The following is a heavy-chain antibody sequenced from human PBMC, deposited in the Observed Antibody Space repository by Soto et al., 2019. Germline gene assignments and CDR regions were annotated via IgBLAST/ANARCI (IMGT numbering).Heavy chain of an antibody. CDR2: ISSSSSYI. V-gene: IGHV3-21*01. CDR1: GFTFSSYS. CDR3: AREGISMVRAPWGYYMDV. J-gene: IGHJ6*03. Sequence: GGSLRLSCAASGFTFSSYSMNWVRQAPGKGLEWVSSISSSSSYIYYADSVKGRFTISRDNAKNSLYLQMNSLRAEDTAVYYCAREGISMVRAPWGYYMDVWGKGTTVTVSS. D-gene: IGHD3-10*01.